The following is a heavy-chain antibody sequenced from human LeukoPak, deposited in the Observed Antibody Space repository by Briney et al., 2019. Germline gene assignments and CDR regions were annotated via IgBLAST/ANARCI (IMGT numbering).Heavy chain of an antibody. V-gene: IGHV1-69*13. Sequence: SVKVSCKASGGTFSSYAISWVRQAPGQGLEWMGGIIPIFGTANYAQKFQGRVTITADESTSTAYMELSSLRSEDTAAYYCARGEVGAIPKYYFDYWGQGTLVTVS. J-gene: IGHJ4*02. CDR2: IIPIFGTA. CDR3: ARGEVGAIPKYYFDY. D-gene: IGHD1-26*01. CDR1: GGTFSSYA.